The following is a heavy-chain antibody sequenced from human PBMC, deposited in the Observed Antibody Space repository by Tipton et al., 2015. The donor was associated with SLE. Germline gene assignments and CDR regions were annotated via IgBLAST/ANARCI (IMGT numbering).Heavy chain of an antibody. CDR2: IYTSGST. J-gene: IGHJ5*02. Sequence: TLSLTCTVSGGSISSYYWSWIRQPPGKGLEWIGYIYTSGSTNYNPSLKSRVTISVDTSKNQFSLKLSSVTAADTAVYYCARSPYYEGWFDPWGQGTLVTVSS. CDR3: ARSPYYEGWFDP. CDR1: GGSISSYY. D-gene: IGHD1-26*01. V-gene: IGHV4-4*09.